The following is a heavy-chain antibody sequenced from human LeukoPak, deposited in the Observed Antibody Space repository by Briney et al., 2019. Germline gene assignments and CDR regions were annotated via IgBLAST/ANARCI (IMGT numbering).Heavy chain of an antibody. J-gene: IGHJ4*02. D-gene: IGHD5-12*01. V-gene: IGHV4-4*07. CDR3: AREPTSGREPTSGQPLDY. CDR1: GGSISSYF. CDR2: IYSSGSN. Sequence: SETLSLTCTVSGGSISSYFWTWIRQPAGKGLEWIGRIYSSGSNNYNPSLKSRVTMSLDTSKNHFSLNLTSVTAADTAVYYCAREPTSGREPTSGQPLDYWGQGTLVTVSS.